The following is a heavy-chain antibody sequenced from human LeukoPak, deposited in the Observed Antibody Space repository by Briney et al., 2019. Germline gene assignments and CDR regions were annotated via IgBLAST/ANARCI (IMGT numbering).Heavy chain of an antibody. D-gene: IGHD5-18*01. V-gene: IGHV3-66*01. CDR2: IYINAGTT. CDR1: GYIVSSNH. Sequence: QPGGSLRLSCEASGYIVSSNHMNWVRQTPGKGLEWVPIIYINAGTTHYADSVKGRFTISRDNSQNTVYLQMNSLRAEDTAVYYCARVDTVMAYYFDLWGQGTLVTVSS. J-gene: IGHJ4*02. CDR3: ARVDTVMAYYFDL.